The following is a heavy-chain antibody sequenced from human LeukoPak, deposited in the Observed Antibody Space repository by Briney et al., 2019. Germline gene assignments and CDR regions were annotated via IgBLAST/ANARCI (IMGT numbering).Heavy chain of an antibody. CDR2: INNNGGST. Sequence: PGGSLRLSCSASGFTFSSYGMHWVRQAPGKGLEYVSAINNNGGSTYYADSVKGRFTISRDNSKNTLYLQMNSLRAEDTAVYYCAKPGDSSGYSFIDMWGQGTMVTVSS. D-gene: IGHD3-22*01. V-gene: IGHV3-64*04. CDR1: GFTFSSYG. CDR3: AKPGDSSGYSFIDM. J-gene: IGHJ3*02.